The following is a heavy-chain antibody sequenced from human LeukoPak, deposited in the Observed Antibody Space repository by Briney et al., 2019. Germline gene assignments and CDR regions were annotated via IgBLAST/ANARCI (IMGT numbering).Heavy chain of an antibody. D-gene: IGHD5-18*01. CDR2: TYSGGST. Sequence: GGSERLSCAASGFTVSSNYMSWVRQAPRKGLEWVSVTYSGGSTYYVDSVKGRFTISRDNSKNTLYLQMSSLRAEDTAVYYCASKRGYHYGYDYWGQGTMVTVSS. CDR1: GFTVSSNY. CDR3: ASKRGYHYGYDY. V-gene: IGHV3-53*01. J-gene: IGHJ4*02.